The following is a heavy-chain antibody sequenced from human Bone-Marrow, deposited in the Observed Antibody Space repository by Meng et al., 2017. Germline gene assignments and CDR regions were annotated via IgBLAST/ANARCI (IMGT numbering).Heavy chain of an antibody. Sequence: VEAGGGWVNPGGSLSFSCVASGLSFTDAWMSWVRQAPGKGLEWVGRIKRNSDGGTIDYAAPVKGRFTISRDDSKNTLYLQMDSLITEDTAVYFCATGAAAADHWGQGTLVTVSS. D-gene: IGHD6-13*01. V-gene: IGHV3-15*01. CDR3: ATGAAAADH. CDR1: GLSFTDAW. CDR2: IKRNSDGGTI. J-gene: IGHJ4*02.